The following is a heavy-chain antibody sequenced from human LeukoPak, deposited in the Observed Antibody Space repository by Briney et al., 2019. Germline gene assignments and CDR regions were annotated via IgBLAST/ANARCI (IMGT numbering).Heavy chain of an antibody. CDR1: GFTFSNYA. V-gene: IGHV3-21*01. J-gene: IGHJ6*02. CDR2: LSYTGIRT. Sequence: GGSLRLSCAASGFTFSNYAMKWVRQAPGKGLEWLSGLSYTGIRTYYADSVKGRFTISRDNAKNSLYLQMNSLRAEDTAVYYCARSPLLRFLEWSTRRYYYGMDVWGQGTTVTVSS. CDR3: ARSPLLRFLEWSTRRYYYGMDV. D-gene: IGHD3-3*01.